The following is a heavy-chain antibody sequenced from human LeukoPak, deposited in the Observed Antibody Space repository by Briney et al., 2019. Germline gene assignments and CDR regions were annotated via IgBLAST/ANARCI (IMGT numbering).Heavy chain of an antibody. CDR2: IYTSGST. Sequence: SETLSLTCTVSGGSISGYYWNWIRQPAGKGLDWIGRIYTSGSTNYNPSLKSRVTMSVDTSKKQFSLKLSSVTAADTAVYYCAKGYCRGNSCYDDRGAFDYWGQGTLVTVSS. D-gene: IGHD2-2*01. CDR1: GGSISGYY. V-gene: IGHV4-4*07. J-gene: IGHJ4*02. CDR3: AKGYCRGNSCYDDRGAFDY.